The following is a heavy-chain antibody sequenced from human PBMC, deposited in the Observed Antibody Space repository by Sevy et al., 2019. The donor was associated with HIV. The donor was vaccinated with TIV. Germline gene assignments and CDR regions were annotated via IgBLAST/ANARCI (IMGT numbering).Heavy chain of an antibody. D-gene: IGHD3-22*01. V-gene: IGHV3-48*03. CDR2: ISSSGMTI. CDR1: GFTFSSYE. J-gene: IGHJ5*02. CDR3: ARKGGPYDIGFDP. Sequence: GGSLRLSCAASGFTFSSYEMTWVRQAPGKGLEWISSISSSGMTIYYGDSVEGRFTISRDNPKNSLYLQMNSLRAEDTAFYYCARKGGPYDIGFDPWGQGTLVTVSS.